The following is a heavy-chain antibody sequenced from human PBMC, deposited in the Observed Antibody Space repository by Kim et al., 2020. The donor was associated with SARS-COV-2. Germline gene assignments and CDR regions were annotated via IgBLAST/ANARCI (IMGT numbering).Heavy chain of an antibody. CDR1: GFTFGRYA. CDR3: EASDY. V-gene: IGHV3-23*01. J-gene: IGHJ4*02. Sequence: GGSLRLSCEASGFTFGRYAMSWARQAPGKGLEWVSTISDGGVRTHYADSVKGRFTISRDNSKSTLFLHMNSLRAEDTAVYCCEASDYWGQGSLVTVSS. CDR2: ISDGGVRT.